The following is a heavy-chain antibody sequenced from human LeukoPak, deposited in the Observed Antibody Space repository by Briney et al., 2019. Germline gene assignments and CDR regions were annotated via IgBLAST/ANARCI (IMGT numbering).Heavy chain of an antibody. J-gene: IGHJ4*02. V-gene: IGHV3-21*01. CDR2: ISSSSSYI. D-gene: IGHD3-10*01. CDR3: ARDPSGYYGSGSYFKGDY. CDR1: GFTFSSYS. Sequence: GGSLRLSCAASGFTFSSYSMNWVRQAPGKGLEWVSSISSSSSYIYYADSVKGRFTISRDNAKNSLYLQMNSLRAEDTAVYYCARDPSGYYGSGSYFKGDYWGQGTLVTVSS.